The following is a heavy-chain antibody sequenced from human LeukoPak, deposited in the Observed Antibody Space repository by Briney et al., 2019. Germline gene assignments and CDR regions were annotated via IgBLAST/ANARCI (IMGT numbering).Heavy chain of an antibody. D-gene: IGHD3-22*01. J-gene: IGHJ3*02. V-gene: IGHV4-39*02. CDR1: GGSISSSSYY. Sequence: SETLSLTCTVSGGSISSSSYYWGWIRQPPGKGLEWIGSIYYSGSTYYNPSLKSRVTISVDTSKNQFSLKLSSVTAADTAVYYCARDSGSYYDSMSFDIWGQGTMVTVSS. CDR3: ARDSGSYYDSMSFDI. CDR2: IYYSGST.